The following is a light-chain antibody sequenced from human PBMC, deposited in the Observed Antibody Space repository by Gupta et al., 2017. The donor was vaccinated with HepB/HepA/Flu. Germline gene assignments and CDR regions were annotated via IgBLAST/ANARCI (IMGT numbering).Light chain of an antibody. CDR3: QQYNDWPRT. CDR1: QRISSN. Sequence: EIVMTQSPDTLSVSPGERAVLSCRASQRISSNLVWYQQKPGQAPRLLIYDASSRASGIPARFSGSGSGTEFTLTISSLQSEDFAVFYCQQYNDWPRTFGQGTKVEVK. V-gene: IGKV3-15*01. CDR2: DAS. J-gene: IGKJ1*01.